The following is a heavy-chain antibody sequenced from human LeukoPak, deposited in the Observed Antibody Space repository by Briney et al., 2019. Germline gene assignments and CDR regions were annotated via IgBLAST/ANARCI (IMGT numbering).Heavy chain of an antibody. CDR1: GGSVSSYY. CDR3: ARGSGYINFDY. D-gene: IGHD5-12*01. CDR2: IYASGTT. J-gene: IGHJ4*02. Sequence: SETLSLTCIISGGSVSSYYWSWLRQPAGKGLEWIGRIYASGTTNYNPSLKSRVTMSLDTSKNQFSLKLNSVTAADTAGYYCARGSGYINFDYWGRGTLVTVSS. V-gene: IGHV4-4*07.